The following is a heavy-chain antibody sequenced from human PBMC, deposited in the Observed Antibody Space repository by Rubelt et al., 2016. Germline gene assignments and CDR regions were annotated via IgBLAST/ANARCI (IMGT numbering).Heavy chain of an antibody. CDR2: IYYSGST. J-gene: IGHJ5*02. Sequence: QVQLQESGPGLVKPSQTLSLTCTVSGGSISSGGYYWSWIRQHPGKGLEWIGSIYYSGSTYYNPSLKSRVTISVDTSKNQFSLKLGSVTAADTAVYYCARADYYDSSGYHNWFDPWGQGTLVTVSS. D-gene: IGHD3-22*01. CDR1: GGSISSGGYY. CDR3: ARADYYDSSGYHNWFDP. V-gene: IGHV4-31*03.